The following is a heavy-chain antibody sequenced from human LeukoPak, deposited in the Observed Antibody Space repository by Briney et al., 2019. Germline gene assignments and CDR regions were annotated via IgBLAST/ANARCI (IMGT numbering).Heavy chain of an antibody. D-gene: IGHD2/OR15-2a*01. CDR3: ARVPLADDYFSEDAFDI. CDR1: GDSISSSSYY. V-gene: IGHV4-39*06. Sequence: PSQTLSLTCTVSGDSISSSSYYWGWIRHPPGKGLEGIGSIYYSGSTYYNPSLKSRVTISVDTSKNQFPLKLSSVTAADTAVYYCARVPLADDYFSEDAFDIWGQGTMVTVSS. J-gene: IGHJ3*02. CDR2: IYYSGST.